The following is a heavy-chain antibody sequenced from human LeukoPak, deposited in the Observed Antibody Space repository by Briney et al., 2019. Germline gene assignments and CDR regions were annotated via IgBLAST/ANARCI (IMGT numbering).Heavy chain of an antibody. CDR2: ISYDGSNK. Sequence: GRSLRLSCAASGLTFSSYAMHWVRQAPGKGLEWVAVISYDGSNKYYADSVKGRFAISRDNSKNTLYLQMNSLRAEDTAVYYCARDMISGWYRAFDYWGQGTLVTVSS. J-gene: IGHJ4*02. D-gene: IGHD6-19*01. V-gene: IGHV3-30*09. CDR3: ARDMISGWYRAFDY. CDR1: GLTFSSYA.